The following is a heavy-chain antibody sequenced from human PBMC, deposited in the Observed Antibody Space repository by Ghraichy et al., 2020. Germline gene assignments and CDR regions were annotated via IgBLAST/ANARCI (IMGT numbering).Heavy chain of an antibody. D-gene: IGHD4-23*01. CDR1: GFTFSSYA. V-gene: IGHV3-30*04. J-gene: IGHJ1*01. CDR3: ARGPSYGGVPRLTVEYFQH. Sequence: GGSLRLSCAASGFTFSSYAMHWVRQAPGKGLEWVAVISYDGSNKYYADSVKGRFTISRDNSKNTLYLQMNSLRAEDTAVYYCARGPSYGGVPRLTVEYFQHWGQGTLVTVSS. CDR2: ISYDGSNK.